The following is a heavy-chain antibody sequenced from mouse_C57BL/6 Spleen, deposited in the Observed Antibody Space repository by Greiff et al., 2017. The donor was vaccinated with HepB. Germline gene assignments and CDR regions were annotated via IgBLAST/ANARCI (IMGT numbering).Heavy chain of an antibody. CDR2: IDPANGNT. Sequence: VQLKESVAELVRPGASVKLSCTASGFNIKNTYMHWVKQRPEQGLEWIGRIDPANGNTKYAPKFQGKATITADTSSNTAYLQLSSLTSEDTAIYYCARNYGSRGRYFDYWGQGTTLTVSS. CDR3: ARNYGSRGRYFDY. CDR1: GFNIKNTY. D-gene: IGHD1-1*01. J-gene: IGHJ2*01. V-gene: IGHV14-3*01.